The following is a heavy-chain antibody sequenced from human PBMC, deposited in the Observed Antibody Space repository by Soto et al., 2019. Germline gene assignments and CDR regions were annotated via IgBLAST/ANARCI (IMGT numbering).Heavy chain of an antibody. Sequence: QVQLVQSGAEVKKPGSSVKVSCKASGGTFSSYAISWVRQAPGQGLEWMGGIIPIFGTANYAQKFQGRVTITADESTSTAYMELSSLRSEDTAVYYRARAHFIVGASKAGYDAFDIWGQGTMVTVSS. CDR2: IIPIFGTA. D-gene: IGHD1-26*01. J-gene: IGHJ3*02. V-gene: IGHV1-69*01. CDR3: ARAHFIVGASKAGYDAFDI. CDR1: GGTFSSYA.